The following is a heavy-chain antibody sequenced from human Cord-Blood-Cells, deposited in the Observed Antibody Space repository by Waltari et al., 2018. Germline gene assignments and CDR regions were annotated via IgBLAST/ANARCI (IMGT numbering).Heavy chain of an antibody. CDR3: ARELGSSSSAFDI. CDR2: KSYDGSNK. Sequence: QVQLVESGGGVVQPGMSLRLSCAASGFTFSSYAMHWVRQAPGKGLEWVAVKSYDGSNKYYADSVKGRFTISRDNSKNTLYLQMNSLRAEDTAVYYCARELGSSSSAFDIWGQGTMVTVSS. CDR1: GFTFSSYA. V-gene: IGHV3-30*04. J-gene: IGHJ3*02. D-gene: IGHD6-6*01.